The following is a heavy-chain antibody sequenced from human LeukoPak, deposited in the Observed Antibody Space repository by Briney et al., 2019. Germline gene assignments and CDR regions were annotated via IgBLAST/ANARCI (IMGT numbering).Heavy chain of an antibody. Sequence: ASVKVSCKASGYTFTGHYIHWVRQAPGQGLEWMGWISAYSGNTNFAQKFQGRVTMTTDTSTSTAYMELRSLTSDDTAVYYCAREDYGGNEDDYWGQGTLVTVSS. V-gene: IGHV1-18*04. J-gene: IGHJ4*02. D-gene: IGHD4-23*01. CDR3: AREDYGGNEDDY. CDR2: ISAYSGNT. CDR1: GYTFTGHY.